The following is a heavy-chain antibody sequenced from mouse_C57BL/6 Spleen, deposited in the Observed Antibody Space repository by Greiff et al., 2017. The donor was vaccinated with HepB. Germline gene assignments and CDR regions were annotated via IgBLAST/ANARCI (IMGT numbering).Heavy chain of an antibody. D-gene: IGHD2-5*01. CDR1: GFNIKDDY. Sequence: EVQLQQSGAELVRPGASVKLSCTASGFNIKDDYMHWVKQRPEQGLEWIGWIDPENGDTESASKFQGKATITADTSSNTAYLQLSSLTSEDTAVYYCTTDYSNSFDYWGQGTTLTVSS. CDR3: TTDYSNSFDY. J-gene: IGHJ2*01. CDR2: IDPENGDT. V-gene: IGHV14-4*01.